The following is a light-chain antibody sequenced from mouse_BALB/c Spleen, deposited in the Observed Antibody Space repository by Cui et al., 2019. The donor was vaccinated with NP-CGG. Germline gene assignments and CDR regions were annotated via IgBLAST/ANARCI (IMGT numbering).Light chain of an antibody. V-gene: IGLV1*01. CDR2: GTN. Sequence: QALVTQASALTTSPGETVTLTCRSTTGAVTTSNYANWVQEKPDHVFTGLIGGTNNRVPGVPARFSGSLIGDKAALTITGAQTEDEAIYFCALWYSNHWVFGGGTKLTVL. J-gene: IGLJ1*01. CDR1: TGAVTTSNY. CDR3: ALWYSNHWV.